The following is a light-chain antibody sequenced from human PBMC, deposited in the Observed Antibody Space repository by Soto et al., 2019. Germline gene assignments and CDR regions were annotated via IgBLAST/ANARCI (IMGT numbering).Light chain of an antibody. CDR1: QRFRSSSY. CDR3: QQYGSSLWT. V-gene: IGKV3-20*01. CDR2: GAS. Sequence: EIVLTQSPGSLSLTPGERATLSCRASQRFRSSSYLAWYQQKPGQAPRLLIYGASNRATGIPDRFSGSGSGTDFTLTIRRLEPEDFAVYYCQQYGSSLWTFGQGTKVEIK. J-gene: IGKJ1*01.